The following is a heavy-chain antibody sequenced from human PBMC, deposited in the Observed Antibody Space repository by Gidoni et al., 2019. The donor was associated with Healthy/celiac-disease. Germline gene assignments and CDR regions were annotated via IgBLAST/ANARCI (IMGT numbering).Heavy chain of an antibody. V-gene: IGHV4-59*01. CDR1: GGSISSDY. D-gene: IGHD4-17*01. J-gene: IGHJ6*03. CDR3: ARVAGDYVYYYYYMDV. Sequence: QVQLQESGPGLVKPSETLSLTCTVSGGSISSDYWSWIRQPPGKGLEWIGYIYYSGSTNYNPSLKSRVTISVDTSKNQFSLKLSSVTAADTAVYYCARVAGDYVYYYYYMDVWGKGTTVTVSS. CDR2: IYYSGST.